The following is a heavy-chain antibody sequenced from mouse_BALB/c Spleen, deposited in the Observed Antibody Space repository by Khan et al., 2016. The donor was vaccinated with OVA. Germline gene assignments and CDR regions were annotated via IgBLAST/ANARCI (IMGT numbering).Heavy chain of an antibody. Sequence: ELVESGGGLVKPGGSLKLSCAASGFAFSYYDMSWVRQTPEKRMEWVAFNSTDGDNTTYPDTVKGRFTISRDNAKNTLYLQMSSLKSEDTAMYYCTRPHYYGSNYYFDYWGQGTTLTVSS. CDR2: NSTDGDNT. CDR1: GFAFSYYD. D-gene: IGHD1-1*01. CDR3: TRPHYYGSNYYFDY. J-gene: IGHJ2*01. V-gene: IGHV5-12-1*01.